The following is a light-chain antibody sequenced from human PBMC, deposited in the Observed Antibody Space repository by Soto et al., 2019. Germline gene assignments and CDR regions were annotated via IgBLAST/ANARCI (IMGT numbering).Light chain of an antibody. CDR1: NSDVGTYNL. CDR3: CSYAGSSKI. CDR2: EGN. V-gene: IGLV2-23*01. Sequence: QSALTQPASVSGSPGQSLTISCTGTNSDVGTYNLVSWYQQHPGKAPKLLIYEGNKRPSGVSNRFSGSKSGNTASLTISGLQAEDEAHYYCCSYAGSSKIFGGGTKVTVL. J-gene: IGLJ2*01.